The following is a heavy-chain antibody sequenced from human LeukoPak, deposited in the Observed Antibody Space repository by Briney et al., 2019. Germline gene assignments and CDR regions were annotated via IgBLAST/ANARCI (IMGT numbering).Heavy chain of an antibody. Sequence: SQTLSLTCAISGDTVSSNSAAWNWIRQSPSRGLEWLGRTYFRSKWYNDYAESVKGRISINPDTSKNQFSLQLNSVNPEDTAVCYCANFCLDNWSQGSLVTVSS. V-gene: IGHV6-1*01. CDR1: GDTVSSNSAA. J-gene: IGHJ4*02. CDR2: TYFRSKWYN. CDR3: ANFCLDN.